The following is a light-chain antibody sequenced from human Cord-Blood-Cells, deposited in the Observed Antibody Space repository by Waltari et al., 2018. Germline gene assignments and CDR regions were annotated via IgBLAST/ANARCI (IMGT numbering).Light chain of an antibody. J-gene: IGLJ1*01. V-gene: IGLV2-23*02. CDR2: GVS. Sequence: QSALTQPASVSGSPGQSITISCTGTSSDVGRYNLVSWYQQHPGKAPKLMIYGVSKRPSGVSNRFSGSKSGNTASLTSSGLQAEDEADYYCCSYAGSSTFVFGTGTKVTVL. CDR1: SSDVGRYNL. CDR3: CSYAGSSTFV.